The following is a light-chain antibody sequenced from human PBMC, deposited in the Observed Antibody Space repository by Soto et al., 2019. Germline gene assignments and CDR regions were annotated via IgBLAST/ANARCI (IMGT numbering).Light chain of an antibody. CDR1: SSNIGAGYD. CDR3: PAYDASLRGHV. J-gene: IGLJ1*01. Sequence: QSVLTQPPSVSGAPGQRVTISCTGSSSNIGAGYDVHWYQQLPGTAPQLLIYDNSNRPSGVPDRFSASKSGTSASLAITGLQAEDEADYYCPAYDASLRGHVFGAGTKVTVL. CDR2: DNS. V-gene: IGLV1-40*01.